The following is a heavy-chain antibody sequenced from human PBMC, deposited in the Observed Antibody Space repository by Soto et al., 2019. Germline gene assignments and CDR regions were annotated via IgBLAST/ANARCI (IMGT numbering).Heavy chain of an antibody. J-gene: IGHJ4*02. Sequence: GGSLRLSCAASGFTFSSYAMSWVRQAPGKGLEWVPAISGSGGSTYYADSVKGRFTISRDNSKNTLHLQMNSLRAEDTAVYYCARGYSSGWYAFDYWGQGTLVTVSS. D-gene: IGHD6-19*01. CDR1: GFTFSSYA. CDR2: ISGSGGST. CDR3: ARGYSSGWYAFDY. V-gene: IGHV3-23*01.